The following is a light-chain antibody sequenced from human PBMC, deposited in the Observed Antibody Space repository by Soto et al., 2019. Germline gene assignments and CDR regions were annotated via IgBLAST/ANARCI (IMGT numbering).Light chain of an antibody. CDR1: ERIYSAY. J-gene: IGKJ5*01. V-gene: IGKV3-20*01. CDR2: GTS. Sequence: EVVFTQSPGTLSFSRGARATLSCRASERIYSAYLGWYQQKPGQAPRLLIYGTSSRATGIPDRFSASGYGTEVTITISRLETEDGTVYDGQQYNNWLITFGQGTRLEIK. CDR3: QQYNNWLIT.